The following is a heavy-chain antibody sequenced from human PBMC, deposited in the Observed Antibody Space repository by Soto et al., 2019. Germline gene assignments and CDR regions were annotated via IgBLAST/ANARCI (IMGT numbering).Heavy chain of an antibody. CDR1: GGSISSSSYY. D-gene: IGHD2-21*02. Sequence: TSETLSLTCTVSGGSISSSSYYWGWIRQPPGKGLEWIGSIYYSGSTYYNPSLKSRVTISVDTSKNQFSLKLSSVTAADTAVYYCARHSLPGGDFLGPSFDYWGQGTLVTVSS. CDR2: IYYSGST. CDR3: ARHSLPGGDFLGPSFDY. V-gene: IGHV4-39*01. J-gene: IGHJ4*02.